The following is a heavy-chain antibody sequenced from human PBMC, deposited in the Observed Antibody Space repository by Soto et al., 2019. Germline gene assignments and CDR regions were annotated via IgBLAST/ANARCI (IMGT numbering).Heavy chain of an antibody. Sequence: GGSLRLSCAASGFTFSGYGMHWVRQAPGKGLEWVEVISYDGSNKYYADSVKGRFTISRDNSKNTLYLQMNSLRAEDTAVYYCAKDPSYWGQGTLVTVSS. J-gene: IGHJ4*02. CDR1: GFTFSGYG. CDR2: ISYDGSNK. CDR3: AKDPSY. V-gene: IGHV3-30*18.